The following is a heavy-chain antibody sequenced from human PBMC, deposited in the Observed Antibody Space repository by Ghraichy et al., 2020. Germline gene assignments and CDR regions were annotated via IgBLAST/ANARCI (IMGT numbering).Heavy chain of an antibody. CDR3: ARHYISGSNPLLFFDL. D-gene: IGHD5-12*01. J-gene: IGHJ4*02. CDR1: GGSISADY. V-gene: IGHV4-59*01. CDR2: IYYNGNT. Sequence: SETLSLTCTVSGGSISADYWSWVRQSPGKGLEWIAYIYYNGNTQYNPSVRGRATISLDTSKNQFSLRLTSVTAADTAMYYCARHYISGSNPLLFFDLWGQGALVTVSS.